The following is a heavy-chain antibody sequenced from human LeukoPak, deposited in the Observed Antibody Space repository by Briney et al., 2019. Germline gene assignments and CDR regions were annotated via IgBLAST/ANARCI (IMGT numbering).Heavy chain of an antibody. CDR3: ARDGRSGWYSDY. Sequence: GGSLRLSCAASEFTFSSHAMIWVRQAPGKGLEWVSSITSTSSDIFYTDSVKGRFTISRDNAKSSLYLQMNSLRAEDTAFYYCARDGRSGWYSDYWGQGALVTVSS. CDR2: ITSTSSDI. D-gene: IGHD6-19*01. J-gene: IGHJ4*02. V-gene: IGHV3-21*04. CDR1: EFTFSSHA.